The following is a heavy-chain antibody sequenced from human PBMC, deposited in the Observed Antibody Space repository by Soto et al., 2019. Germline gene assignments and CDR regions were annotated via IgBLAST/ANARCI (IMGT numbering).Heavy chain of an antibody. CDR1: GFTFSSYG. CDR2: IWYDGSNK. V-gene: IGHV3-33*01. CDR3: ARGVTARAYGMDV. Sequence: QVQLVESGGGVVQPGRSLRLSCAASGFTFSSYGMHWVRQAPGKGLEWVAVIWYDGSNKYYADSVKGRFTISRDNSKNTLYLQMNSLRAEDTAVYYCARGVTARAYGMDVWGQGTTVTVSS. J-gene: IGHJ6*02.